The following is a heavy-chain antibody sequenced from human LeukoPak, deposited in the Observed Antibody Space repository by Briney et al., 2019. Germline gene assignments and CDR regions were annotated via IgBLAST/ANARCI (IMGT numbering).Heavy chain of an antibody. CDR2: IIPIFGTA. Sequence: ASVKVSCKASGATFTTYAISWVRQAPGQGLEWMGGIIPIFGTANYAQKFQGRVTITTDESTSTAYMELSSLRSEDTAVYYCARDSSRLTTDAFDIWGQGTMVTVSS. V-gene: IGHV1-69*05. CDR3: ARDSSRLTTDAFDI. J-gene: IGHJ3*02. D-gene: IGHD4/OR15-4a*01. CDR1: GATFTTYA.